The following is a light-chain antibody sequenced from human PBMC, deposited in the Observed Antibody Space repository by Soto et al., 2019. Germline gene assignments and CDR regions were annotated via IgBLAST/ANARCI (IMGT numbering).Light chain of an antibody. CDR1: SSDIGSNNY. Sequence: QSALTQPASVSGSPGQSITISCTGTSSDIGSNNYVSWFQQRPGKAPTLIIYEVSNRPSGFYTHFSGSKSGNTAYLTISGLLPEDEAEYYCSSYTTTTRLFGGGTKLTVL. CDR3: SSYTTTTRL. J-gene: IGLJ3*02. CDR2: EVS. V-gene: IGLV2-14*01.